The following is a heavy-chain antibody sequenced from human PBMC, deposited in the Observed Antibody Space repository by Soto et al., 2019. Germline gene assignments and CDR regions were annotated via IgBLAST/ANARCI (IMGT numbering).Heavy chain of an antibody. CDR3: ARGALNTDFWSGPSNAGTDV. J-gene: IGHJ6*02. V-gene: IGHV4-30-2*04. D-gene: IGHD3-3*01. CDR2: VHHTGST. Sequence: GNWKRQPPGKGLEWIGYVHHTGSTYYTPSLKSRVTISVDTSKNQFSLKLTSVTAADTAVYYCARGALNTDFWSGPSNAGTDVWGHGTTV.